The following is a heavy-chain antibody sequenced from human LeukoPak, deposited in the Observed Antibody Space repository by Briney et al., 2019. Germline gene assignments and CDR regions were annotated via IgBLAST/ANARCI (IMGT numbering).Heavy chain of an antibody. V-gene: IGHV1-69*04. CDR2: IIPILGIA. Sequence: SVKVSCKASGGTFSSYAISWVRQAPGQGFEWMGRIIPILGIANYAQKFQGRVTITADKSTSTAYMELSSLRSEDTAVYYCARETYCGGDCYSELWFDPWGQGTLVTVSS. J-gene: IGHJ5*02. D-gene: IGHD2-21*02. CDR1: GGTFSSYA. CDR3: ARETYCGGDCYSELWFDP.